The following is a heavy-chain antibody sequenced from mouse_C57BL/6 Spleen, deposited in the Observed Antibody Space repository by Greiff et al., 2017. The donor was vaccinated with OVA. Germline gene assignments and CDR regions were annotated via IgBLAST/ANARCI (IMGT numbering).Heavy chain of an antibody. Sequence: DVMLVESGGGLVKPGGSLKLSCAASGFTFSSYTMSWVRQTPEKRLEWVATISGGGGNTYYPDSVKGRFTISRDNAKNTLYLQMSSLRSEDTALYYCARCPYITTVVAPFDYWGQGTTLTVSS. V-gene: IGHV5-9*01. CDR2: ISGGGGNT. CDR3: ARCPYITTVVAPFDY. CDR1: GFTFSSYT. D-gene: IGHD1-1*01. J-gene: IGHJ2*01.